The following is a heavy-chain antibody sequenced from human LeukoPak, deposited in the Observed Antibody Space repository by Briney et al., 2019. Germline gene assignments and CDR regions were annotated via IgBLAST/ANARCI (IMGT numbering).Heavy chain of an antibody. V-gene: IGHV1-18*01. CDR2: ISAYNGNT. CDR3: ARIKSDDYGDSRGDY. J-gene: IGHJ4*02. D-gene: IGHD4-17*01. Sequence: ASVKVSCKASGYTFTSYGISWVRQAPGQGLEWMGWISAYNGNTNYAQKLQGRLTMTTDTSTSTAYMELRSLRSDDTAVYYCARIKSDDYGDSRGDYWGQGTLVTVSS. CDR1: GYTFTSYG.